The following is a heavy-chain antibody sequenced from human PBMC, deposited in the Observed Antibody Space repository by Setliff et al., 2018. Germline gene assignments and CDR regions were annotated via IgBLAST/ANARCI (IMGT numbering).Heavy chain of an antibody. V-gene: IGHV1-8*02. CDR1: GYTFTSYD. D-gene: IGHD6-19*01. Sequence: ASVKVSCKASGYTFTSYDINWVRQATGQGLEWMGWMNPNSGNTGYAQKFQGRVTMTRNTSISTAYMELSSLRSEDTAVYYCAKGGRAVAGGAFDIWGQGTMVTVSS. CDR3: AKGGRAVAGGAFDI. J-gene: IGHJ3*02. CDR2: MNPNSGNT.